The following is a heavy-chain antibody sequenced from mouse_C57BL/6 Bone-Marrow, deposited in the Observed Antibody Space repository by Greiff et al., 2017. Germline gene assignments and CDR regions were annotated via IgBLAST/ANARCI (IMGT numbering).Heavy chain of an antibody. J-gene: IGHJ3*01. CDR2: IYPRDGST. V-gene: IGHV1-78*01. Sequence: QVTLKESDAELVKPGASVKISCKVSGYNFTDHTIHWMKQRPEQGLEWIGYIYPRDGSTKYTDKFKGKATMTADKSSRTAYMQLNSRTSEDSAVYLGARKFYYCGMSTWFAYWGQGTLVTVSA. D-gene: IGHD1-1*01. CDR3: ARKFYYCGMSTWFAY. CDR1: GYNFTDHT.